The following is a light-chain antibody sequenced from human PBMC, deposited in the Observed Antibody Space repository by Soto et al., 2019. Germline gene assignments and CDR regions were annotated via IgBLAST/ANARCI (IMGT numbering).Light chain of an antibody. CDR3: QQSYKILT. V-gene: IGKV1-39*01. J-gene: IGKJ4*01. CDR2: AAS. Sequence: DIQLTQSPASLSASVGDRVTITCRASDNIGSNLNWYQHQTGTAPKLLIYAASSLQGGVPSRFSGSGYGPQFTLTISGLHTEDFATYYCQQSYKILTFGGGTWVDI. CDR1: DNIGSN.